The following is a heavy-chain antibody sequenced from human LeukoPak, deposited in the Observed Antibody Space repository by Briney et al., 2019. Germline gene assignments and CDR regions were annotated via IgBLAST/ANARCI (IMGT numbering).Heavy chain of an antibody. V-gene: IGHV4-59*01. CDR2: IYYSGST. J-gene: IGHJ4*02. CDR1: GGSFSGYY. D-gene: IGHD1-26*01. Sequence: KPSETLSLTCAVYGGSFSGYYWSWIRQPPGKGLEWIGYIYYSGSTNYNPSLKSRVTISVDTSKNQFSLKLSSVTAADTAVYYCARASSGSSFDYWGQGTLVTVSS. CDR3: ARASSGSSFDY.